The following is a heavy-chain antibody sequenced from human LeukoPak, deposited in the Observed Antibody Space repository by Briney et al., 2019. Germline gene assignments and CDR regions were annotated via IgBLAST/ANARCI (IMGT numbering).Heavy chain of an antibody. J-gene: IGHJ4*02. V-gene: IGHV4-4*02. CDR1: GGSITTTNW. CDR3: TRESGAFSPFGF. CDR2: VHLSGAT. D-gene: IGHD1-26*01. Sequence: SGSLSLTCAVSGGSITTTNWWSWVRQPPGKGLEWIGEVHLSGATNYNLSLESRVSMSIDKSKNHLSLEVTSVTAADTAIYYCTRESGAFSPFGFWGQGTLVTVSS.